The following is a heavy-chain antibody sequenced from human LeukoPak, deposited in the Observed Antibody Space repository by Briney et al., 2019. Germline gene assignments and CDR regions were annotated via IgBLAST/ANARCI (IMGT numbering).Heavy chain of an antibody. Sequence: ASVKVSCKASGYTFTSYYMHWVRQAPGQGLEWMGVINPSGGTTSYAQRFQGRVTMTRDTSTSTVYMELSSLRSEDTAMYYCARDPGGGAARPNYYYYMDVWGKGTTVTVSS. D-gene: IGHD6-6*01. V-gene: IGHV1-46*01. J-gene: IGHJ6*03. CDR1: GYTFTSYY. CDR2: INPSGGTT. CDR3: ARDPGGGAARPNYYYYMDV.